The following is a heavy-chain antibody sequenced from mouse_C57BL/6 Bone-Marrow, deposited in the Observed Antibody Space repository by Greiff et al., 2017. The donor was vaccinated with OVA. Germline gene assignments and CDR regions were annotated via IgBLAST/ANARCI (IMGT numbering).Heavy chain of an antibody. V-gene: IGHV1-80*01. Sequence: QVQLKESGAELVKPGASVKISCKASGYAFSSYWMHWVKQRPGKGLEWIGQIYPGDGDTNYNGKFKGKATLTADKSSSTAYMQLSSLTSEDSAVYFCARSGGLRRFAYWGQGTLVTVSA. CDR3: ARSGGLRRFAY. CDR2: IYPGDGDT. D-gene: IGHD2-4*01. J-gene: IGHJ3*01. CDR1: GYAFSSYW.